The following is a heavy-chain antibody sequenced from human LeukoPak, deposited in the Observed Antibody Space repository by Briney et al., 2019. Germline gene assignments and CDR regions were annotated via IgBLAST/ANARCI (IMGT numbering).Heavy chain of an antibody. D-gene: IGHD5-12*01. V-gene: IGHV4-39*01. Sequence: PSETLSLTCTVSGDSISSSSYRWDWIRQPPGKGLEWIGNIYNSANTHYNPSLKTRITMSVDTSKNQFSLKLNSVTAADTGIYYCARHSRSGYIGYENAFDIWGQGTMVTVSS. J-gene: IGHJ3*02. CDR2: IYNSANT. CDR1: GDSISSSSYR. CDR3: ARHSRSGYIGYENAFDI.